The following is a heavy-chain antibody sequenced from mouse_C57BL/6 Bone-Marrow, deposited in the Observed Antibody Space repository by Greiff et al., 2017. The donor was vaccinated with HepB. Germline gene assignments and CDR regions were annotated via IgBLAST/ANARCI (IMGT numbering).Heavy chain of an antibody. V-gene: IGHV1-52*01. CDR2: IDPSDSET. Sequence: VQLQQPGAELVRPGSSVKLSCKASGYTFTSYWMHWVKQRPIQGLEWIGNIDPSDSETHYNQKFKDKATLTVDKSSSTAYMQLSSLTSEDSAVYYCARTDYYGSSLYYFDYWGQGTTLTVSS. D-gene: IGHD1-1*01. CDR3: ARTDYYGSSLYYFDY. J-gene: IGHJ2*01. CDR1: GYTFTSYW.